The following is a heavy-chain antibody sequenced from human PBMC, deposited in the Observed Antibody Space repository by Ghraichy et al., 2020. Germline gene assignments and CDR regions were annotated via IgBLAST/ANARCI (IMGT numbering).Heavy chain of an antibody. CDR1: GYSFTSYW. CDR2: IYPGDSDT. V-gene: IGHV5-51*01. J-gene: IGHJ4*02. Sequence: GESLNISCKGSGYSFTSYWIGWVRQMPGKGLEWMGIIYPGDSDTRYSPSFQGQVTISADKSISTAYLQWSSLKASDTAMYYCARQGTVVTPAFDYWGQGTLVTVSS. CDR3: ARQGTVVTPAFDY. D-gene: IGHD4-23*01.